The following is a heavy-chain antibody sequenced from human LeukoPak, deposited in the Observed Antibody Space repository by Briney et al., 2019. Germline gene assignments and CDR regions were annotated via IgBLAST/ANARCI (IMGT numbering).Heavy chain of an antibody. CDR1: GGTFSSYA. V-gene: IGHV1-69*06. J-gene: IGHJ4*02. Sequence: SVKVSCKASGGTFSSYAISWVRQAPGQGLEWMGGIIPIFGTANYAQKFQGRVTITADKSTSTAYMGLSSLRSEDTAVYYCASNPLGSFDYWGQGTLVTVSS. CDR2: IIPIFGTA. CDR3: ASNPLGSFDY. D-gene: IGHD3-16*01.